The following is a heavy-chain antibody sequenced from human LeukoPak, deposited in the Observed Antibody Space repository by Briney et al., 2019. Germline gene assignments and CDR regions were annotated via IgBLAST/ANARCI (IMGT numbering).Heavy chain of an antibody. J-gene: IGHJ6*02. Sequence: GRSLRLSCAASGFTFSSYGMHWVRQAPGKGLEWVAVIWYDGRNKYYADSVKGRFTISRDNSKNTLYLQMNSLRAEDTAVYRCARDTGYSSSWYEYYYGMDVWGQGTTVTVSS. D-gene: IGHD6-13*01. CDR1: GFTFSSYG. CDR2: IWYDGRNK. V-gene: IGHV3-33*01. CDR3: ARDTGYSSSWYEYYYGMDV.